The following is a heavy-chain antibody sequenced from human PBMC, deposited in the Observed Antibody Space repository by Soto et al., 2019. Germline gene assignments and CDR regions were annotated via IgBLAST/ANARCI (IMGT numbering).Heavy chain of an antibody. J-gene: IGHJ5*02. Sequence: QVQLVQSGAEVKKPGASVKVSCKASGYTFTRYGISWVRQAPGQGLEWMGWISAYHGNTNYAQKLQGRVTVTTDTSTSTAYRELRSLRSDDTAVYYCARDGGGSYSGWFDPWGQGTLVTVSS. CDR1: GYTFTRYG. CDR3: ARDGGGSYSGWFDP. V-gene: IGHV1-18*01. D-gene: IGHD1-26*01. CDR2: ISAYHGNT.